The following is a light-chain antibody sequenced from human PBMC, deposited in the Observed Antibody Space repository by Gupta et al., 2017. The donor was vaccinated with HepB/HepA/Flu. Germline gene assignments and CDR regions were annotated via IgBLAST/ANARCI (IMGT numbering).Light chain of an antibody. J-gene: IGKJ2*01. CDR2: KTS. CDR3: QQYKTLSYT. V-gene: IGKV1-5*03. Sequence: DIQMTQSPSTLSASVGDRVTITCRASQSIFSWLAWYQHKPGKPPKLLIYKTSNLDGGVPSRFSGSGSGTEFTLTISSLQPDDFATYYCQQYKTLSYTFGQGTKLEIK. CDR1: QSIFSW.